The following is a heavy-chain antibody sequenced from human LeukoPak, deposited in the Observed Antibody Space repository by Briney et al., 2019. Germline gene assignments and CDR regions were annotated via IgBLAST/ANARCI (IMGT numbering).Heavy chain of an antibody. CDR3: ASLYCSGGSCNFDY. V-gene: IGHV1-69*04. CDR2: IIPIFGIA. CDR1: GGTFSSYA. D-gene: IGHD2-15*01. Sequence: GASVKVSCKASGGTFSSYAISWVRQAPGQGLEWMGRIIPIFGIANYAQKFQGRVTITADKSTSTAYMELSSLRSEDTAVYYCASLYCSGGSCNFDYWGQRTLVTVSS. J-gene: IGHJ4*02.